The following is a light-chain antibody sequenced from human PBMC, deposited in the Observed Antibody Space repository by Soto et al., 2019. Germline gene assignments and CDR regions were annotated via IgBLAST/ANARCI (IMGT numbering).Light chain of an antibody. Sequence: DIQMTQSPSTLSASVGDTVTITGRASQTISGWLAWYQQRPGKAPNLLIFDASTLESGVPSRFSGSGSGTTFSLTISSLQSDDFATYYCLQYNGYYRTFGQGTKVEIK. J-gene: IGKJ1*01. V-gene: IGKV1-5*01. CDR2: DAS. CDR3: LQYNGYYRT. CDR1: QTISGW.